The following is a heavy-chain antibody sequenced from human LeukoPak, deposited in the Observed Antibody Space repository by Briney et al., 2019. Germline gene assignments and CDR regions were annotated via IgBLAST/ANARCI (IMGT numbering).Heavy chain of an antibody. V-gene: IGHV4-34*01. CDR2: INHSGST. J-gene: IGHJ4*02. CDR3: ARHVSGSSGWYYNY. Sequence: PSETLSLTCAAYGGSFSGYYWSWIRQPPGKGLEWIGEINHSGSTTYNPSLKSGVTISVDTSKNQFSLKLSSVTAANTAVYYCARHVSGSSGWYYNYWGQGTLVTVSS. D-gene: IGHD6-19*01. CDR1: GGSFSGYY.